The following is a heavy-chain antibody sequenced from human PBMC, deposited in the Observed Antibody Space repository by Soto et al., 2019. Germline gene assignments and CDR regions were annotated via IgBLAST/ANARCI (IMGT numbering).Heavy chain of an antibody. D-gene: IGHD3-22*01. CDR1: GGSISSYY. Sequence: SETLSLTCTVSGGSISSYYWSWIRQPPGKGLEWIGYIYYSGSTNYNPSLKSRVTISVDTSKNQFSLKPSYVTAADTAVYYCARAGRGRGYSSGLKISFDYWGQGTLVTVSS. J-gene: IGHJ4*02. CDR3: ARAGRGRGYSSGLKISFDY. V-gene: IGHV4-59*01. CDR2: IYYSGST.